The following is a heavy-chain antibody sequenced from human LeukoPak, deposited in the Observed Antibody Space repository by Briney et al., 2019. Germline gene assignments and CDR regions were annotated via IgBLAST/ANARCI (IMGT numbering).Heavy chain of an antibody. CDR2: INHSGST. V-gene: IGHV4-34*01. CDR1: GGSFSGYY. Sequence: SETLSLTCAVYGGSFSGYYWSWIRQPPGKGLEWIGEINHSGSTSYNPSLKSRVTMSIDTSKNQFSLRLSSVAAADTAAYFCARGLSSTRRESDYWGQGTLVTVSS. J-gene: IGHJ4*02. D-gene: IGHD2-2*01. CDR3: ARGLSSTRRESDY.